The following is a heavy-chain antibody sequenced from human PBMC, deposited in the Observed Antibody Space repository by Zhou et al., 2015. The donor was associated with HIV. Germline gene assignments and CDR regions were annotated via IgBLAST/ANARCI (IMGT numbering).Heavy chain of an antibody. Sequence: QVQLVQSGTEVKRPGSSVKVSCKASGGTFSDSDIAWVRQAPGQGLEWMGGIIPVLGTTHYAQSFQGRVSITADRSTSTAYMEVRSLTSEDTAVYYCARDRGAARPEWRYFDLWGRGTQVTVSS. CDR3: ARDRGAARPEWRYFDL. CDR2: IIPVLGTT. CDR1: GGTFSDSD. D-gene: IGHD6-6*01. J-gene: IGHJ2*01. V-gene: IGHV1-69*06.